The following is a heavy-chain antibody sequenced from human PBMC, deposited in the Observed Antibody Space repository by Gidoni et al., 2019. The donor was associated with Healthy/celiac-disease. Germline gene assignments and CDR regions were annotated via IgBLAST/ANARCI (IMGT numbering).Heavy chain of an antibody. D-gene: IGHD6-6*01. Sequence: QVQLQESGPGLVKPSETLSLTCPVSGGSISSYYWSWIRQPPGKGLEWIGYIYYSGSTNYNPSLKSRVTISVDTSKNQFSLKLSSVTAADTAVYYCAVYSSSSHWFDPWGQGTLVTVSS. CDR1: GGSISSYY. CDR2: IYYSGST. CDR3: AVYSSSSHWFDP. V-gene: IGHV4-59*01. J-gene: IGHJ5*02.